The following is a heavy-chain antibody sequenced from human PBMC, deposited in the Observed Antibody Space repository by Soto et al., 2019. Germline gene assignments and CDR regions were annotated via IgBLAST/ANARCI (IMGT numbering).Heavy chain of an antibody. CDR1: GFTFSSYG. V-gene: IGHV3-33*01. CDR2: IWYDGSNK. J-gene: IGHJ3*02. Sequence: QVQLVESGGGVVQPGRSLRLSCAASGFTFSSYGMHWVRQAPGKGLEWVAVIWYDGSNKYYADSVKGRFTISRDNSKNTLYLQMNRLRAEDKAVYYWAREGHYCGGDCEKHAFDIWGQGTMVTVSS. CDR3: AREGHYCGGDCEKHAFDI. D-gene: IGHD2-21*02.